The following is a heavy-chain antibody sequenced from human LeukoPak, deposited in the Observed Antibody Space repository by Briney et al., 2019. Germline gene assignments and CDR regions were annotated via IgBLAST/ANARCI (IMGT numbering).Heavy chain of an antibody. Sequence: ASVKVSCKASGYTFTSYDINSVRQAPGQGLEWMGWMNPNSGNTGYAQKFQDRVTMTRNTYIGTAYMELSSLRSEDTAVYYCARPISIYDSSGYYPLDYWGQGTLVTVSS. V-gene: IGHV1-8*01. CDR2: MNPNSGNT. D-gene: IGHD3-22*01. CDR3: ARPISIYDSSGYYPLDY. J-gene: IGHJ4*02. CDR1: GYTFTSYD.